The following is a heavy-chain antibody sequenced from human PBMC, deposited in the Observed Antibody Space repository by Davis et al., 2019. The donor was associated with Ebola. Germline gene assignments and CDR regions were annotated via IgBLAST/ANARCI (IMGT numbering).Heavy chain of an antibody. CDR1: RDSITTYY. J-gene: IGHJ4*02. Sequence: PSETLSLTCTVSRDSITTYYWGWIRQPPGKGLEWIGHIYHSGNTKYNPSLESRVSISVDTSKNHFSLKLSSVTAADTAVYYCARIDYGAYAVEYWGQGTLVIVSS. CDR3: ARIDYGAYAVEY. D-gene: IGHD4-17*01. V-gene: IGHV4-59*01. CDR2: IYHSGNT.